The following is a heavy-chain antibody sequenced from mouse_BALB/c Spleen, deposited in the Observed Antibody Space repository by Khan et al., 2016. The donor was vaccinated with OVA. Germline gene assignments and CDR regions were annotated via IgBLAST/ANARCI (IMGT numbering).Heavy chain of an antibody. CDR2: IWSDGST. Sequence: QVQLQQSGPGLVAPSQSLSITYTISGFSLTSYGVHWVRQPPGKGLEWLVVIWSDGSTTYNSALKSRLSISKDNSKSQVFLKMNSLQTDDTAMYYCARHDGYAHYYAMDYWGQGTSVTVSS. CDR3: ARHDGYAHYYAMDY. D-gene: IGHD2-3*01. J-gene: IGHJ4*01. CDR1: GFSLTSYG. V-gene: IGHV2-6-1*01.